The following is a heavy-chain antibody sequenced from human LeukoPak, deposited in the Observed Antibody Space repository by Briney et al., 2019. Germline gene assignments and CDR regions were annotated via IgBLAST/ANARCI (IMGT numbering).Heavy chain of an antibody. D-gene: IGHD2-2*02. CDR3: ARSYTTSEAFDI. J-gene: IGHJ3*02. Sequence: GRSLRLSCAASGFTFSSYAMHWVRQAPGKGLEWVAVISYDGSNKYYADSVKGRFTISRDNSKNTLYLQMNSLRAEDTAVYYCARSYTTSEAFDIWGQGTMVTVSS. CDR1: GFTFSSYA. CDR2: ISYDGSNK. V-gene: IGHV3-30-3*01.